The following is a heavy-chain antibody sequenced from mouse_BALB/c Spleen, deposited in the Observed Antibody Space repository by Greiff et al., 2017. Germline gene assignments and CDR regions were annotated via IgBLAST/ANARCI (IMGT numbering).Heavy chain of an antibody. Sequence: VQLQQSGPGLVKPSQSLSLTCTVTGYSITSDYAWNWIRQFPGNKLEWMGYISYSGSTSYNPSLKSRISITRDTSKNQFFLQLNSVTTEDTATYYCARGDYGYGYAMDYWGQGTSVTVSS. CDR2: ISYSGST. CDR1: GYSITSDYA. CDR3: ARGDYGYGYAMDY. D-gene: IGHD2-2*01. V-gene: IGHV3-2*02. J-gene: IGHJ4*01.